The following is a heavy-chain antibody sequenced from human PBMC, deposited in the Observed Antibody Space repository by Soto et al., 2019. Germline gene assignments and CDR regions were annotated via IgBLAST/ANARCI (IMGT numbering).Heavy chain of an antibody. Sequence: QVQLQQWGAGLLKPSETLSLTCAVYGGSFSGYYWSWIRQPPGKGLEWIGEINHSGSTNYNPSLKSRVTISVDTAKNQFALKLSSVTAADTAVYYCARGQLVQAMVLLDDWGQGTLVTVSS. CDR3: ARGQLVQAMVLLDD. CDR1: GGSFSGYY. CDR2: INHSGST. J-gene: IGHJ4*02. V-gene: IGHV4-34*01. D-gene: IGHD6-13*01.